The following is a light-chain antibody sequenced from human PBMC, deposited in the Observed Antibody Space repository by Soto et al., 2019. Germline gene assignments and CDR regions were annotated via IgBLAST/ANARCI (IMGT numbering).Light chain of an antibody. Sequence: QSALTQPRSVSGSPGQSITISCTGTSSDVGGYNYVSWYQQHPGKAPKLMIYDVSKRPSGVPDRFSGSKSGNTASLTISGLQAEEDADYYCCSYGGSLYVFGTGTKVTVL. V-gene: IGLV2-11*01. CDR1: SSDVGGYNY. CDR2: DVS. J-gene: IGLJ1*01. CDR3: CSYGGSLYV.